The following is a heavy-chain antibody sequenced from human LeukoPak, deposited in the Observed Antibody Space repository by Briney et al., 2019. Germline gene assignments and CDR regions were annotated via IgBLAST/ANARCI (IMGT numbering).Heavy chain of an antibody. CDR1: GGTFSSYA. CDR3: ARGGLTYYDILTGYQYYFDY. J-gene: IGHJ4*02. Sequence: ASVKVSCKASGGTFSSYAISWVRQAPGQGLEWMGGIIPIFGTSNYAQKFQGRVTITADESTSTAYMELSSLRSEDTAVYYCARGGLTYYDILTGYQYYFDYWGQGTLVTVSP. CDR2: IIPIFGTS. V-gene: IGHV1-69*13. D-gene: IGHD3-9*01.